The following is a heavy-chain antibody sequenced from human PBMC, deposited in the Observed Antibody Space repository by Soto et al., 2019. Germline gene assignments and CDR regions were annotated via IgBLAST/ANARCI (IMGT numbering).Heavy chain of an antibody. Sequence: GASVKVSFKASGYTFTSYGISWVRQAPGQGLEWMGWISAYNGNTNYAQKLRGRVTMTTDTSTSTAYMELRSLRSDDTAVYYCARVPLIFGVVIIGHYYYYMDVWGKGTTVTVSS. D-gene: IGHD3-3*01. V-gene: IGHV1-18*01. CDR1: GYTFTSYG. CDR2: ISAYNGNT. CDR3: ARVPLIFGVVIIGHYYYYMDV. J-gene: IGHJ6*03.